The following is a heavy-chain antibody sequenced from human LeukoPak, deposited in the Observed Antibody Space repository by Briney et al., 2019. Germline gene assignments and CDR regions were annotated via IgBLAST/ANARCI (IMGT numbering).Heavy chain of an antibody. D-gene: IGHD3-10*01. CDR3: ARLDYGSGSYFDY. J-gene: IGHJ4*02. CDR1: GFTVTDNY. CDR2: IYGGGDT. Sequence: GGSLRLSCAASGFTVTDNYMNWVRQSSGKGLEWVSVIYGGGDTNYADSVKGRFTISRDNSKNTLYLQMNSLRAEDTAVYYCARLDYGSGSYFDYWGQGTLVTVSS. V-gene: IGHV3-53*01.